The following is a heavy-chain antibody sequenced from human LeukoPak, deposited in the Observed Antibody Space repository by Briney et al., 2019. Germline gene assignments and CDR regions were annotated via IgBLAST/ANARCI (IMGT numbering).Heavy chain of an antibody. CDR2: INHSGST. CDR1: GGSFSGYY. Sequence: SETLSLTCAVYGGSFSGYYWSWIRQPPGKGLEWIGEINHSGSTNYNPSLKSRVTISVDTSKNQFSLKLSSVTAADTAVYYCARDYDILTGYYPSENWFDPWGQGTLVTVSS. D-gene: IGHD3-9*01. V-gene: IGHV4-34*01. CDR3: ARDYDILTGYYPSENWFDP. J-gene: IGHJ5*02.